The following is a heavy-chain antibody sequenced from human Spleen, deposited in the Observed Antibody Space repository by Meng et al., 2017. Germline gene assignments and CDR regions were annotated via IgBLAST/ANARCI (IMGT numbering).Heavy chain of an antibody. Sequence: QVPLQQWVAGLLKPSETLSLTCVVSVGSFSDYYWSWIRQPPGKGLEWIGEINHSGSTNYNPSLESRATISVDTSQNNLSLKLSSVTAADSAVYYCARGPTTMAHDFDYWGQGTLVTVSS. CDR1: VGSFSDYY. V-gene: IGHV4-34*01. J-gene: IGHJ4*02. D-gene: IGHD4-11*01. CDR2: INHSGST. CDR3: ARGPTTMAHDFDY.